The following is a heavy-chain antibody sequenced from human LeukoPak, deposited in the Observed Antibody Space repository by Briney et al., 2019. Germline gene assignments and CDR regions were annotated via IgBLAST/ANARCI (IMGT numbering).Heavy chain of an antibody. CDR3: AKDRGSGSYGFHDAFDI. D-gene: IGHD1-26*01. CDR2: ISYDGSNK. V-gene: IGHV3-30*18. CDR1: GFTFSSYG. Sequence: GGSLRLSCAASGFTFSSYGMHWVRQAPGKGLEWVAVISYDGSNKYYADSVKGRFTISRDNSKNTLYLQMNSLRAEDTAVYYCAKDRGSGSYGFHDAFDIWGQGAMVTVSS. J-gene: IGHJ3*02.